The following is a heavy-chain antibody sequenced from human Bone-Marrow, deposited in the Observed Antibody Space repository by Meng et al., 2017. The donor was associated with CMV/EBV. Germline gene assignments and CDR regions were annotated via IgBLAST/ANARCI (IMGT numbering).Heavy chain of an antibody. CDR2: IRYDGSNK. CDR1: GFTFSSYG. D-gene: IGHD3-10*01. V-gene: IGHV3-30*02. Sequence: GGSLRLSCAASGFTFSSYGMHWVRQAPGKGLEWVAFIRYDGSNKYYADSVKGRFTISRDNSKNSLYLQMNSLRAEDTAVYYCARGRYGSGSYHTYYYYYGMDVWGQGTTVTVSS. CDR3: ARGRYGSGSYHTYYYYYGMDV. J-gene: IGHJ6*02.